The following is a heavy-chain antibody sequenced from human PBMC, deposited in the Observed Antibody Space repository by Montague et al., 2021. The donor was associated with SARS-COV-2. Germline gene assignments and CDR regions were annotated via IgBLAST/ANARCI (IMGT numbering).Heavy chain of an antibody. V-gene: IGHV4-34*12. CDR2: VIHSGAT. Sequence: SETLPLTCHVYGASFSGYYWSWVRQSPGKGLEWIGEVIHSGATNYNPSLKGRVTISIDSSNDRFSLRLTSLTAADTGVYYCASGEFFYYGSGNYYRSALDDWGQGTTVTVSS. CDR3: ASGEFFYYGSGNYYRSALDD. D-gene: IGHD3-10*01. J-gene: IGHJ6*02. CDR1: GASFSGYY.